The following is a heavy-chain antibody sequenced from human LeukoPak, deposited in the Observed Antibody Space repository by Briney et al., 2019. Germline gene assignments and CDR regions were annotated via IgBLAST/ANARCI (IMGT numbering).Heavy chain of an antibody. V-gene: IGHV4-59*01. CDR1: GGSISSYS. D-gene: IGHD6-13*01. J-gene: IGHJ4*02. Sequence: SETLSLTCTVSGGSISSYSWSWIRQPPGKGLEWIGYIHYNGSPNYNPSLKSRVTISVDTSKNQFSLKLTSVTAADTAVYYCAREVVAAAGTVDYWGQGTLVTVSS. CDR3: AREVVAAAGTVDY. CDR2: IHYNGSP.